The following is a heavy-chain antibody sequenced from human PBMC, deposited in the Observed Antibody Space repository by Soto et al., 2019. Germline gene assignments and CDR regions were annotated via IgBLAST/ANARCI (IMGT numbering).Heavy chain of an antibody. V-gene: IGHV3-23*01. Sequence: GGSLRLSCAASGFTFRSNAMNWVRQAPGKGLEWVAAISSGAEVTFYADSVKGRFTISRDNSKNTLYLQINNLRAEDTALYYCATGPAKFDSWGQGTLVTVSS. CDR1: GFTFRSNA. CDR3: ATGPAKFDS. J-gene: IGHJ4*02. D-gene: IGHD2-2*01. CDR2: ISSGAEVT.